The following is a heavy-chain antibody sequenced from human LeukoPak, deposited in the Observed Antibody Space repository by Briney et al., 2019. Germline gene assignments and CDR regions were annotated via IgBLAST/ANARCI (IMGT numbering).Heavy chain of an antibody. J-gene: IGHJ4*02. D-gene: IGHD5-18*01. CDR1: GFAFSYFN. V-gene: IGHV3-21*01. CDR2: ISIKSGYI. Sequence: PGGSLRLSCAASGFAFSYFNLNWVRQAPGKGLEWVASISIKSGYIYYADSVGGRFTISRANAKDSLFLQRNSLRAEDTAVYYCARGGIADTSMINPWALDYWGQGTLVTVSS. CDR3: ARGGIADTSMINPWALDY.